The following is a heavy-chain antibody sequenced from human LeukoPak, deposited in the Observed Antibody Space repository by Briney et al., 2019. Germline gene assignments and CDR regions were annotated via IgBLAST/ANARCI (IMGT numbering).Heavy chain of an antibody. Sequence: PSETLSLTCAVSGGSISSGGYSWSWIRQPPGKGLEWIGYIYYSGSTYYNPSLKSRVTISVDTSKNQFSLKLSSVTAADTAVYYCARGFDYDFWSGYSETHYYYYYMDVWGKGTTVTVSS. V-gene: IGHV4-30-4*07. D-gene: IGHD3-3*01. CDR3: ARGFDYDFWSGYSETHYYYYYMDV. CDR1: GGSISSGGYS. J-gene: IGHJ6*03. CDR2: IYYSGST.